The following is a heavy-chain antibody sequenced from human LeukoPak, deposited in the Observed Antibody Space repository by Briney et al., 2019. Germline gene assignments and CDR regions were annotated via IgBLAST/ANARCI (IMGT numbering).Heavy chain of an antibody. Sequence: SETLSLTCTVSGGPISSYYWSWIRQPPGKGLEWIGYIYYSGSTNYNPSLKSRVTISVDTSKNQFSLKLSSVTAADTAVYYCARVTTVTGYYYYYYMDVWGKGTTVTVSS. D-gene: IGHD4-17*01. J-gene: IGHJ6*03. CDR2: IYYSGST. CDR1: GGPISSYY. CDR3: ARVTTVTGYYYYYYMDV. V-gene: IGHV4-59*01.